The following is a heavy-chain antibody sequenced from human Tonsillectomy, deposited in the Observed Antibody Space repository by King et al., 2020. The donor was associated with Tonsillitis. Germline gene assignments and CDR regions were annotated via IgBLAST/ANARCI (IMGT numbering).Heavy chain of an antibody. CDR3: ALISNNFWSGYTDY. CDR1: GFSLSTSAMC. CDR2: IDWDDDK. V-gene: IGHV2-70*01. D-gene: IGHD3-3*01. Sequence: VTLKESGPALVKPTQTLTLTCTFSGFSLSTSAMCVSWIRQPPGKALEWLALIDWDDDKYYSTSLKTRLTISKDTSKNQVVLTMTNMDPVDTGTYYCALISNNFWSGYTDYWGRGTLVTVSS. J-gene: IGHJ4*02.